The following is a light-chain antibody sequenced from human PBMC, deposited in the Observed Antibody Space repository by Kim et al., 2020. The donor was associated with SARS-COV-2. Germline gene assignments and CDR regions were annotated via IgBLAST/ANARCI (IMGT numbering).Light chain of an antibody. V-gene: IGLV1-44*01. J-gene: IGLJ3*02. CDR1: SSNNGSNT. Sequence: GQRVTIACSGSSSNNGSNTVNWYQPLPGTAPQPLIYSNNQRPSGVPDRFSGSKSGTSASLAISGLQSEDEADYYCAAWDDSLNGWVFGGGTQLTVL. CDR2: SNN. CDR3: AAWDDSLNGWV.